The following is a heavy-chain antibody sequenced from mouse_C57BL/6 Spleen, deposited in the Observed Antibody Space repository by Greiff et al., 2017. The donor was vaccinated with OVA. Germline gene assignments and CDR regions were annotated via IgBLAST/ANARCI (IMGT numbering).Heavy chain of an antibody. J-gene: IGHJ4*01. CDR1: GYAFTNYL. V-gene: IGHV1-54*01. Sequence: QVQLQQSGAELVRPGTSVKVSCKASGYAFTNYLIEWVKQRPGQGLEWIGVINPGSGGTNYNEKFKGKATLTADKSSSTAYMQLISLTSEDSAVYFCARGMRYYGAMDYWGQGTSVTVSS. CDR3: ARGMRYYGAMDY. CDR2: INPGSGGT. D-gene: IGHD1-1*01.